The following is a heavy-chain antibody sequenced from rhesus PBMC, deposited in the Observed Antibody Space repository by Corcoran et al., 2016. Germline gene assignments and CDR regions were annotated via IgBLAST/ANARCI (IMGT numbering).Heavy chain of an antibody. CDR3: ARRAAAFDY. CDR2: ISYSGST. CDR1: GYSISSGYV. Sequence: QLQLQESGPGLVKPSETLSLTCAVSGYSISSGYVWSWIRQPPGKGLEWIGYISYSGSTSYNPSLKSRVTISRDTSKNQFSLKLSSVTAADTAVYYCARRAAAFDYWGQGVLVTVSS. V-gene: IGHV4-122*02. J-gene: IGHJ4*01. D-gene: IGHD6-43*01.